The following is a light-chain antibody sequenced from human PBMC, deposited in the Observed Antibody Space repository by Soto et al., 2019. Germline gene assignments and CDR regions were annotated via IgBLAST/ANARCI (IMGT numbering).Light chain of an antibody. CDR2: KAS. CDR1: QTISSW. J-gene: IGKJ1*01. CDR3: LQDHDDSWT. V-gene: IGKV1-5*03. Sequence: DIQMTQSPSTLSGSVGDRVTITCRASQTISSWLAWYQQKPGKAPKLLIYKASTLQSGVPSRFRGSRSGTEFTLTVSSLQPEDFATYYCLQDHDDSWTFGQGTKVDI.